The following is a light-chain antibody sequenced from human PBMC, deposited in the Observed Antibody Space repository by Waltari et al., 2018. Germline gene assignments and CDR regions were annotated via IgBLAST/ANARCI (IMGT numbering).Light chain of an antibody. J-gene: IGKJ2*01. V-gene: IGKV3-15*01. Sequence: ETTMTQSPATLSVSPGARVTLSCRASRSVGSSLAWYQQIPGQPPRLLIHSASTGATGRPARFSGSGSGTDFTLTISSLQSEDFAVYYCQQYYNWPYTFGQGTKLDIK. CDR1: RSVGSS. CDR2: SAS. CDR3: QQYYNWPYT.